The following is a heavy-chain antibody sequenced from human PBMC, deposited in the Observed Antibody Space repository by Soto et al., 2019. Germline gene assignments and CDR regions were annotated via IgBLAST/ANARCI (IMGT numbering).Heavy chain of an antibody. CDR2: MSHSGGT. Sequence: QVQLQQWGAGLLKPSETLSLTCAVYGGFVTSGSYYWSWIRQPLGKGLEWIGEMSHSGGTHFNPSLKSRVTISVDTSKNQFTLKMSSVTAADTALYYCARVERGTATTVVDAFDIWGPGTMVTVSS. D-gene: IGHD1-1*01. V-gene: IGHV4-34*01. J-gene: IGHJ3*02. CDR3: ARVERGTATTVVDAFDI. CDR1: GGFVTSGSYY.